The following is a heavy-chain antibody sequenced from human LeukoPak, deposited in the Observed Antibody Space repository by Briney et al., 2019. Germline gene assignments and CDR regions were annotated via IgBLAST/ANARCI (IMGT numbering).Heavy chain of an antibody. CDR2: ISGSGGST. CDR3: TRHGPPDPWSGFTYYYYYYMDV. J-gene: IGHJ6*03. Sequence: GGSLRLSCAASGFTFSSYAMSWVRQAPGKGLEWVSAISGSGGSTYYADSVKGRFTISRDNSKNTLYLQMNSLRAEDTAVYYCTRHGPPDPWSGFTYYYYYYMDVWGKGTTVTVSS. D-gene: IGHD3-3*01. V-gene: IGHV3-23*01. CDR1: GFTFSSYA.